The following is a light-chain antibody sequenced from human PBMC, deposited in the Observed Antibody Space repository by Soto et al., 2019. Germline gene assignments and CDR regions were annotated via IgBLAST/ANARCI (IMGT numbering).Light chain of an antibody. V-gene: IGKV3-20*01. CDR2: AAS. CDR3: QQYGSSPSAFGT. J-gene: IGKJ5*01. Sequence: EVVLTQSPGTLSLSPGERATLSCRASQSVGSSYLAWYQQKPGQAPRLLIYAASSRATGIPHRFSGSGSGTDFTLTISRLEPEDFAVYYCQQYGSSPSAFGTFRQGTRLDIK. CDR1: QSVGSSY.